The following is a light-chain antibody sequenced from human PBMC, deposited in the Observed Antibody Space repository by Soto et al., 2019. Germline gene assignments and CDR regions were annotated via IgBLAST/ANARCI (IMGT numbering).Light chain of an antibody. CDR2: IHSDGSH. CDR3: QTWDIDIGV. J-gene: IGLJ2*01. Sequence: QSVLTQSPSASASLGASVKLTCTLSRGQSSHGIAWHQQQPEKGPRYLMNIHSDGSHTKGDGVPDRFSGSSSGADRYLTISSLQSEDEADYYCQTWDIDIGVFGGGTKLTVL. CDR1: RGQSSHG. V-gene: IGLV4-69*01.